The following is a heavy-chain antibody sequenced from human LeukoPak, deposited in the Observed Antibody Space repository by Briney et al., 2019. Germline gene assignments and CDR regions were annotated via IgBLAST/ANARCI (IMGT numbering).Heavy chain of an antibody. Sequence: GGFLRLSCAASGFTFSSYGMHWVRQAPGKGLEWVAAISYDGSNKYYVDSVKGRFTISRDNSKNTLYLQMNSLSAEDTAVYYCAAYHVSHSDSGYWGQGTLVTVSS. CDR2: ISYDGSNK. CDR3: AAYHVSHSDSGY. CDR1: GFTFSSYG. J-gene: IGHJ4*02. V-gene: IGHV3-30-3*01. D-gene: IGHD3-10*01.